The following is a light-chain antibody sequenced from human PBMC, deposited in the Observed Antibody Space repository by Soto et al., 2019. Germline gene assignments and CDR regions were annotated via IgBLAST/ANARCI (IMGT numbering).Light chain of an antibody. CDR3: YAYGLSNTFA. V-gene: IGLV2-23*02. J-gene: IGLJ3*02. Sequence: QSVLTQPASVSGSPGQSITISCTGTTSDIGSYDLVSWYRQHPGEAPSLLIYGVNKRPSGVSNRFSGSKSRNTAYLTISGLQAEDEAHYWCYAYGLSNTFAFGGGTKLTVL. CDR2: GVN. CDR1: TSDIGSYDL.